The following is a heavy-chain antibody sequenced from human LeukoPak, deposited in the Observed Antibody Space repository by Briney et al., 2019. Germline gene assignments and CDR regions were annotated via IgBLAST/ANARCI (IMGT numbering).Heavy chain of an antibody. J-gene: IGHJ3*02. D-gene: IGHD4-17*01. Sequence: PSETLSLTCAVSGYSISRGYYGGWIRQPPGKGLEGMGSIYHSGSTYYNPSLKSRATISVDTSKNQFSLKLSSVTAADTAVYYCARHGRTVTPLPAAFDICGERTMFTVSS. CDR3: ARHGRTVTPLPAAFDI. V-gene: IGHV4-38-2*01. CDR2: IYHSGST. CDR1: GYSISRGYY.